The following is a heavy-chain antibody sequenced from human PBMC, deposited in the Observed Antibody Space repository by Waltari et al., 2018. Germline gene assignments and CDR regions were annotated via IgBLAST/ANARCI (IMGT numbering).Heavy chain of an antibody. CDR3: ARVLTTPYSSSLDY. V-gene: IGHV3-53*04. Sequence: EVQLVESGGGLVQPGGSLRLSCAASGFTVSSNYMRWVRQAPGKGLEWVSVIYSGGSTYYADSVKGRFTISRHNSKNTLYLQMNSLRAEDTAVYYCARVLTTPYSSSLDYWGQGTLVTVSS. CDR1: GFTVSSNY. D-gene: IGHD6-6*01. J-gene: IGHJ4*02. CDR2: IYSGGST.